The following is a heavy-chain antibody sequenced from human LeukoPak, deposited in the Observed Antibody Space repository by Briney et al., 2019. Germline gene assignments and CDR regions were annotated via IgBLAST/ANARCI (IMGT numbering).Heavy chain of an antibody. CDR1: GFTFSGYA. Sequence: GGSLRLSCGASGFTFSGYAMHWVRQAPGKGLEWVAVISYDGSNKDYADSVKGRFTISRDDSKNTLFLQMNSLRIDDTAVYYCARLKAVAGPHYYFDYWGQGTLVTVSS. V-gene: IGHV3-30*04. D-gene: IGHD6-19*01. J-gene: IGHJ4*02. CDR2: ISYDGSNK. CDR3: ARLKAVAGPHYYFDY.